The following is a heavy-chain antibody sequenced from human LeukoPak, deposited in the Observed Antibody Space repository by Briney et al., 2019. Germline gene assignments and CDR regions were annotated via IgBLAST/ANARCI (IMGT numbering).Heavy chain of an antibody. V-gene: IGHV4-34*01. CDR3: ARGRLWGGVFDY. D-gene: IGHD3-10*01. CDR2: INHSGST. CDR1: GGSFTTYY. J-gene: IGHJ4*02. Sequence: SETLSLTCAVYGGSFTTYYWSWIRQPPGKGLEWIGEINHSGSTNYNPSLKSRVTISVDTSKNQFSLKLSSVTAADTAVYYCARGRLWGGVFDYWGQGTLATVSS.